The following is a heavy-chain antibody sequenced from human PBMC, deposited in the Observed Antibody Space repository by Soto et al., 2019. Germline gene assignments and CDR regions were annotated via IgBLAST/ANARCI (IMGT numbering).Heavy chain of an antibody. CDR2: IKQDGSEK. CDR1: GFTFSSYW. J-gene: IGHJ6*02. V-gene: IGHV3-7*03. D-gene: IGHD3-22*01. Sequence: EVQLVESGGGLVQPGGSLRISCAVSGFTFSSYWMSWVRQAPGKGLEWVATIKQDGSEKYYVDSVKGRFTISRDNAKHSLYLQVNSLRAEDTAVYYCARDLDSSGYYGMDVWGQGTTVTVSS. CDR3: ARDLDSSGYYGMDV.